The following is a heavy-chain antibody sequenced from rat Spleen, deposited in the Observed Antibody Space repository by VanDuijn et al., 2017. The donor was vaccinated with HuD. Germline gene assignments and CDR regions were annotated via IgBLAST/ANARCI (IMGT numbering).Heavy chain of an antibody. CDR1: GFTFSNYY. D-gene: IGHD1-1*01. J-gene: IGHJ3*01. CDR3: ATDAPYYSSYWFAY. V-gene: IGHV5-27*01. Sequence: EVQLVESDGGLVQPGRSLKLSCAASGFTFSNYYMAWVRQAPTKGLEWVASITNSGGSTYYRDSVKGRFTISRDNAKSTLYLQMDSLRSEDTATYYCATDAPYYSSYWFAYWGQGTLVTVSS. CDR2: ITNSGGST.